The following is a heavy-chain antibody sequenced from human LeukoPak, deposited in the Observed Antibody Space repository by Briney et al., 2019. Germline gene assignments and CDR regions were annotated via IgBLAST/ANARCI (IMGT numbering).Heavy chain of an antibody. V-gene: IGHV4-38-2*02. Sequence: TSETLSLTCTVSGYSISSGYYWGWIRQPPGKGLEWIGSIYHSGSTYYNPSLKSRVTISVDTSKNQFSLKLSSVTAADTAVYYCARGSNYPSDYWGQGTLVTVSS. D-gene: IGHD4-11*01. J-gene: IGHJ4*02. CDR3: ARGSNYPSDY. CDR1: GYSISSGYY. CDR2: IYHSGST.